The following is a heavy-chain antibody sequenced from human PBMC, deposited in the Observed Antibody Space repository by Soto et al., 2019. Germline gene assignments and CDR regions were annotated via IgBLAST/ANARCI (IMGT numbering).Heavy chain of an antibody. CDR3: AVTIFRGPMDV. Sequence: SETLSLTCTVSGGSISSYYWSWIRQHPGKGLEWIGYIYYSGSTYYNPSLKSRVTISVDTSKNQFSLKLSSVTAADTAVYYCAVTIFRGPMDVWGKGTTVTVSS. CDR2: IYYSGST. J-gene: IGHJ6*03. V-gene: IGHV4-59*12. D-gene: IGHD3-9*01. CDR1: GGSISSYY.